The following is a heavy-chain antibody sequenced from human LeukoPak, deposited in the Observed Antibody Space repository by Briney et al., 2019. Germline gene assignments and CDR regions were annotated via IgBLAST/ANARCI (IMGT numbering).Heavy chain of an antibody. CDR1: GGTFSSYA. D-gene: IGHD3-22*01. CDR3: ARVKNYYDSSGAIDY. J-gene: IGHJ4*02. CDR2: IIPIFGTA. V-gene: IGHV1-69*05. Sequence: GASVKVSCKASGGTFSSYAISWVRQAPGQGLEWMGRIIPIFGTANYAQKFQGRVTITTDESTSTAYMELSSLRSEDTAVYYCARVKNYYDSSGAIDYWGQGTLVTVSS.